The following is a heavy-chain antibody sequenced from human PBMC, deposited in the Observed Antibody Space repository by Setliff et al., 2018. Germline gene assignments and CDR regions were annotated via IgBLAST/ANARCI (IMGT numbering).Heavy chain of an antibody. J-gene: IGHJ4*02. CDR3: ARTGTYRYLDY. CDR2: INYRRDT. CDR1: GASLSSGTYY. V-gene: IGHV4-39*01. D-gene: IGHD1-1*01. Sequence: SETLSLTCTVSGASLSSGTYYWGWIRQPTGKGLEWIGRINYRRDTYYNASLKGRLTISVDTAQNQFSLRRTSVTAADTAVYYCARTGTYRYLDYWGQGALVTVSS.